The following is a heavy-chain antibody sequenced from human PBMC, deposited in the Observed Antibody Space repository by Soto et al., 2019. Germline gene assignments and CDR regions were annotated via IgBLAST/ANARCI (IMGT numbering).Heavy chain of an antibody. Sequence: GSLRLSCAASGFTFSSYSMNWVRQAPGKGLEWVSSISSSSSYIYYADSVKGRFTISRDNAKNSLYLQMNSLRAEDTAVYYCARGRITIFGVAPGRAFDIWGQGTMVTVSS. D-gene: IGHD3-3*01. CDR1: GFTFSSYS. V-gene: IGHV3-21*01. CDR3: ARGRITIFGVAPGRAFDI. CDR2: ISSSSSYI. J-gene: IGHJ3*02.